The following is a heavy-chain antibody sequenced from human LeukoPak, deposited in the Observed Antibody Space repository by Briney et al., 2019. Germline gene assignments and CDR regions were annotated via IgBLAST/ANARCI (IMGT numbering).Heavy chain of an antibody. CDR2: INSDGSST. D-gene: IGHD2-8*01. V-gene: IGHV3-74*01. J-gene: IGHJ6*03. Sequence: GGSLRLSCAASGFTFSSYWMHWVRQAPGKGLVWVSRINSDGSSTSYADSVRGRFSISRDNAKNTLYLQLNSLRAEDTAVYYCAKDRCSNGIGCYYYYMDVWGKGTTVTISS. CDR3: AKDRCSNGIGCYYYYMDV. CDR1: GFTFSSYW.